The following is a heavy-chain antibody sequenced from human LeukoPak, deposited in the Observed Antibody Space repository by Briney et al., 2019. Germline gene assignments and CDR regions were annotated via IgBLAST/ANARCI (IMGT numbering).Heavy chain of an antibody. CDR2: VYYTGNT. Sequence: SETLSLTCTVSGGSISSSSYYWGWIRQPPGKGLEWIGSVYYTGNTLYNPSLKSRVTISVDTSKNQVSLKLSSVTAADTAVYYCARNNYYDSSVYSRYPCFDYWGRGTLVIVSS. J-gene: IGHJ4*02. CDR3: ARNNYYDSSVYSRYPCFDY. D-gene: IGHD3-22*01. V-gene: IGHV4-39*07. CDR1: GGSISSSSYY.